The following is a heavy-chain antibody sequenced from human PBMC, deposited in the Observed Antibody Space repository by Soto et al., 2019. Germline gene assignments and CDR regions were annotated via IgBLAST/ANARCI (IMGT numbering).Heavy chain of an antibody. D-gene: IGHD1-1*01. CDR2: IIPMYGTT. CDR1: GGTFGSYV. J-gene: IGHJ4*02. V-gene: IGHV1-69*12. CDR3: AWIGTLGWTDNS. Sequence: QVQLVQSGAEVKKPGSSVKVSCKASGGTFGSYVISWVRQAPGQGLEWMGGIIPMYGTTNYAQKFQGSVTITADEATSTAYRELSSLRLEDTAVDYWAWIGTLGWTDNSWGQGTLVTVSS.